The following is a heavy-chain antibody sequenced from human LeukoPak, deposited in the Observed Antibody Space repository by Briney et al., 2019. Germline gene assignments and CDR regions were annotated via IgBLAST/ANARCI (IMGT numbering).Heavy chain of an antibody. Sequence: GGSLRLSCAASGFTFSDYYMSWIRQAPGKGLEWVSYISSSGSTIYYADSVKGRFTISGDNSKNTLFLQMNSLRAEDTAVYYCAHGAMYQLDYWGQGTLVTVSS. J-gene: IGHJ4*02. CDR2: ISSSGSTI. CDR3: AHGAMYQLDY. CDR1: GFTFSDYY. V-gene: IGHV3-11*01. D-gene: IGHD2-2*01.